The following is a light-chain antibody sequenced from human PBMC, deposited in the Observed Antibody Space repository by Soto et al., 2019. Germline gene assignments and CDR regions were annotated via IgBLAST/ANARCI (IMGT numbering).Light chain of an antibody. Sequence: DIQMTQSPSSLSASVGDRVTITCRASQSTSSYLNWYQQKPGKAPKLLIYAASSLQSGVPSRFSGSGSGTDFTLTISSLQPEDFATYYCQQSYSTPPWTFGQGTKAEIK. CDR3: QQSYSTPPWT. J-gene: IGKJ1*01. CDR2: AAS. CDR1: QSTSSY. V-gene: IGKV1-39*01.